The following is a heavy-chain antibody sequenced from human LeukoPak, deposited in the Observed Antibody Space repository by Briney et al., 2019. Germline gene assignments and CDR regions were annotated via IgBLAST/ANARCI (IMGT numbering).Heavy chain of an antibody. CDR2: ISLSGYT. Sequence: SGTLSLTCGVSGGSITTTNYWSWVRQSPGRGLERIGEISLSGYTGFNPSLRGRVTMSLDESKNHLSLTLTSVTAADTAIYYCSRESGPYSPFGHWGQGILATV. J-gene: IGHJ4*02. V-gene: IGHV4-4*02. CDR1: GGSITTTNY. D-gene: IGHD1-26*01. CDR3: SRESGPYSPFGH.